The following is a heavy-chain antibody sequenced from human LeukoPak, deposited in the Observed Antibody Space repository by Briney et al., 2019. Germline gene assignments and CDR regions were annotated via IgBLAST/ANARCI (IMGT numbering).Heavy chain of an antibody. V-gene: IGHV4-39*01. CDR2: IYYVGST. CDR1: GVSISSSSYY. D-gene: IGHD6-6*01. Sequence: SETLSLTCTVSGVSISSSSYYWGWIRQPPGKGLEWIGSIYYVGSTYYNPSLKSRVTISVDTSRNQFSLKLTSVTAADTAVYYCARSITSSSPFDYWGQGTLVTVSS. CDR3: ARSITSSSPFDY. J-gene: IGHJ4*02.